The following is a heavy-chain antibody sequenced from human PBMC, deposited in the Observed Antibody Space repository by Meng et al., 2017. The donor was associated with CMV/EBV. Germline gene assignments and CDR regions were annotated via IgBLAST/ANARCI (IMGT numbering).Heavy chain of an antibody. Sequence: SVKVSCKASGGTFSSYTISWVRQAPGQGLGWMGRIIPILGIANYAQKFQGRVTITADKSTSTAYMELSSLRSEDTAVYYCATGYSPEWYYYGMDVWGQGTTVTVSS. V-gene: IGHV1-69*02. CDR2: IIPILGIA. D-gene: IGHD5-18*01. J-gene: IGHJ6*02. CDR3: ATGYSPEWYYYGMDV. CDR1: GGTFSSYT.